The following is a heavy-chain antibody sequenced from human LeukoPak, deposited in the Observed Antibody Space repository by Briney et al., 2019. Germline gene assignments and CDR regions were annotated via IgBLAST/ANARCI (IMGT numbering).Heavy chain of an antibody. V-gene: IGHV3-66*01. Sequence: GGSLRLSCAASGFTVISNYMSWVRQAPGKGLEWVSTIYSDGNTHYADSVKGRFTISRDNSKNTLFLQMNSLRAEDAAVYYCARGASTSGWNYFDSWGQGTLVTASS. D-gene: IGHD6-19*01. CDR2: IYSDGNT. CDR3: ARGASTSGWNYFDS. J-gene: IGHJ4*02. CDR1: GFTVISNY.